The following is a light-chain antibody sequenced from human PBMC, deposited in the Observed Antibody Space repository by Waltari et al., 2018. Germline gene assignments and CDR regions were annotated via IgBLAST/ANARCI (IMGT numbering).Light chain of an antibody. V-gene: IGLV2-14*01. CDR2: EVH. J-gene: IGLJ3*02. CDR1: SSGVGGYKY. Sequence: QSALTQPASVSGSPGQSITISCTGTSSGVGGYKYVSWYQQHPGKAPKLLIYEVHNRPSGVSNRFSGSKSGNTASLTISGLQAEDEADYYCSSYTRSGPLFGGGTKLTVL. CDR3: SSYTRSGPL.